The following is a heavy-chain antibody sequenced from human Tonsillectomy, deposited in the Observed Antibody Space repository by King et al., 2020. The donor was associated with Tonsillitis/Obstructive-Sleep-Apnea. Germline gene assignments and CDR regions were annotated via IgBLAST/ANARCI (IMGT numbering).Heavy chain of an antibody. Sequence: VQLQQPGPGLVKPSQTLSLTCAISGDSVSSNTASWNWIRQSPSRGLEWLGRTYFRSKWFNDYEVSVKIRLALNPDTSRNQFSLQLNSVTPEDTAVYFCAGVGAAAGTSYFYYMDVWGKGTTVTVSS. J-gene: IGHJ6*03. CDR1: GDSVSSNTAS. D-gene: IGHD6-13*01. CDR2: TYFRSKWFN. V-gene: IGHV6-1*01. CDR3: AGVGAAAGTSYFYYMDV.